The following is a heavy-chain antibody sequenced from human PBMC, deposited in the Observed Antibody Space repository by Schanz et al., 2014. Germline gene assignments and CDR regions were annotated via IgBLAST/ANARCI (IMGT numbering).Heavy chain of an antibody. Sequence: EVQLLESGGGLVQPGGSLRLSCEASGFSFGNYGMSWVRQAPGKGLEWVSGFDAHDGRAYYADSAKGRFTISRDNSKSSLYVEKNSLRVEDAAVYYGAKTLFPGGTQAFANWGRGTLVTVSS. CDR3: AKTLFPGGTQAFAN. CDR2: FDAHDGRA. D-gene: IGHD2-8*02. V-gene: IGHV3-23*01. CDR1: GFSFGNYG. J-gene: IGHJ4*02.